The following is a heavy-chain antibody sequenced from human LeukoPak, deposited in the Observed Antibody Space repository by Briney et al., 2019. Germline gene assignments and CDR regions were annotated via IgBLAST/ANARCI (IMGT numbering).Heavy chain of an antibody. D-gene: IGHD1/OR15-1a*01. CDR2: TYYRSKWYN. J-gene: IGHJ6*03. V-gene: IGHV6-1*01. CDR3: ARSGTLTSYYYYYMDV. Sequence: SQTLSLTCAISGDSVSSNSAAWNWNRQSPSRGLEWLGRTYYRSKWYNDYAVSVKSRITINPDTSKNQFSLQLNSVTPEDTAVYYCARSGTLTSYYYYYMDVWGKGTTVTVSS. CDR1: GDSVSSNSAA.